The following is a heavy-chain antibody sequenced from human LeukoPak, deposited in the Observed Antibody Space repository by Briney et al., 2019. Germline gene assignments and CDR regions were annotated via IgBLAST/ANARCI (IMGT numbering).Heavy chain of an antibody. D-gene: IGHD3-10*01. Sequence: SETLSLTCAVYGGSFSGYYWSWIRQPPGKGLEWIGEINHSGSTNYNPSLKSRVTISVDTSKNQFSLKLSSVTAADTAVYYCARGSRRGVNNWGQGTLVTVSS. CDR3: ARGSRRGVNN. CDR2: INHSGST. J-gene: IGHJ4*02. CDR1: GGSFSGYY. V-gene: IGHV4-34*01.